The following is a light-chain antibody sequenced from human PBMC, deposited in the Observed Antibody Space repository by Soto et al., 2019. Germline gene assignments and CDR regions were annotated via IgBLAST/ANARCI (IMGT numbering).Light chain of an antibody. J-gene: IGLJ1*01. CDR3: CSYAGGYTHYV. CDR1: SSDVGGFNY. V-gene: IGLV2-11*01. CDR2: DVS. Sequence: QSALTQPPSVSGSPGQSVTISCTGTSSDVGGFNYVSWYQHHPGKAPKLMIYDVSQRPSGVPDRFSGSKSGNTASLTISGLQAEDEADYYCCSYAGGYTHYVFATGTKLTVL.